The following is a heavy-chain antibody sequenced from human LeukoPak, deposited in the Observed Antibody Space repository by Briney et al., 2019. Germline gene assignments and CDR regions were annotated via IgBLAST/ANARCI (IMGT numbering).Heavy chain of an antibody. V-gene: IGHV4-4*07. CDR3: ARGWRVRSGPPFDP. Sequence: PSETLSLTCTASGGSISSYYWSWVRQPAGKGLEWIGRIYTSGSTNYNPSLKSRVTISVDTSKNQFSLKLSSVTAADTAVYYCARGWRVRSGPPFDPWGQGTLVTVSS. D-gene: IGHD3-10*01. CDR2: IYTSGST. J-gene: IGHJ5*02. CDR1: GGSISSYY.